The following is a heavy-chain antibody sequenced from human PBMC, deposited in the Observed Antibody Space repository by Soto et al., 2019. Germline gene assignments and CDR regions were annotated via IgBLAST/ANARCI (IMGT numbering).Heavy chain of an antibody. CDR2: ISSSSSYI. CDR1: GFTFSSYS. CDR3: ARDLPAYYDILTGYPYYFDY. D-gene: IGHD3-9*01. J-gene: IGHJ4*02. Sequence: ESGGGLVKPGGSLRLSCAASGFTFSSYSMNWVRQAPGKGLEWVSSISSSSSYIYYADSVKGRFTISRDNAKNSLYLQMNSLRAEDTAVYYCARDLPAYYDILTGYPYYFDYWGQGTLVTVSS. V-gene: IGHV3-21*01.